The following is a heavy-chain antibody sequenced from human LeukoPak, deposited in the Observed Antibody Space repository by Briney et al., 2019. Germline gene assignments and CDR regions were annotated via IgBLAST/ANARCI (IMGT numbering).Heavy chain of an antibody. J-gene: IGHJ4*02. Sequence: GSLRLSCAASGFTFSSYSMNWVRQAPGKGLEWVSSISTSSSYIYYADSVKGRFTISRDNAKNSVYLHMDSLRAEDTAVYYCARAANLGWGIVVVTAIYDYWGQGTLVTVSS. CDR3: ARAANLGWGIVVVTAIYDY. D-gene: IGHD2-21*02. CDR2: ISTSSSYI. CDR1: GFTFSSYS. V-gene: IGHV3-21*01.